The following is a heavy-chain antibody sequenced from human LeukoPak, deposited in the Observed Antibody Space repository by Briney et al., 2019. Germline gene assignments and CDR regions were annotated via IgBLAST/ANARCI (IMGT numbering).Heavy chain of an antibody. CDR1: GGTFSSYA. CDR2: IIPIFGTA. Sequence: SVKVSCEASGGTFSSYAISWVRQAPGQGLEWMGRIIPIFGTANYAQKFQGRVTITADKSTSTAYMELSSLRSEDTAVYYCASAGRSGSYRMDNRYYYMDVWGKGTTVTVSS. D-gene: IGHD1-26*01. V-gene: IGHV1-69*06. J-gene: IGHJ6*03. CDR3: ASAGRSGSYRMDNRYYYMDV.